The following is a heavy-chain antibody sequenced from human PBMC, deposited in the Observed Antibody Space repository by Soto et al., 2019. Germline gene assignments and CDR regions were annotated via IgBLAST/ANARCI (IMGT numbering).Heavy chain of an antibody. CDR1: GLIFSNHA. V-gene: IGHV3-21*06. CDR2: ISRNSRYI. CDR3: ARESNNGNWLAP. Sequence: EVQLVESGGGLVKPGGSLRLSCAASGLIFSNHAMNWVRQAPGKGLEWVSSISRNSRYIYYGDSVKGRFTISRDDAENSLYLQMNSLRAEDTAVYFCARESNNGNWLAPWGRGTLVTVSS. D-gene: IGHD4-4*01. J-gene: IGHJ5*02.